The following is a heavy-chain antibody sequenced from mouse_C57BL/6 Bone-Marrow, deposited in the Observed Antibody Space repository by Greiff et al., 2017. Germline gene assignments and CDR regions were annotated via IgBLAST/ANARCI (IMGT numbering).Heavy chain of an antibody. CDR2: INPSSGYT. V-gene: IGHV1-4*01. D-gene: IGHD1-1*02. CDR3: AGGGLLGHFFDY. J-gene: IGHJ2*01. CDR1: GYTFTSYT. Sequence: VQLKESGAELARPGASVKMSCKASGYTFTSYTMHWVKQRPGQGLEWIGYINPSSGYTKYNQKFKDKATLTADKSSSTAYMQLSSLTSEDSAAYYCAGGGLLGHFFDYWGQGTTLTVSS.